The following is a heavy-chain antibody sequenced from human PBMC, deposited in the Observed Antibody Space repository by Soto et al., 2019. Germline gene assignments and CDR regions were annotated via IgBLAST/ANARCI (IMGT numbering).Heavy chain of an antibody. CDR1: GYTFTSYG. CDR3: ARDWAYGYGSGSYFPS. D-gene: IGHD3-10*01. Sequence: ASVKVSCKASGYTFTSYGISWVRQAPGQGLEWMGWISAYNGNTNYAQKLQGRVTMTTDTSTSTAYMELRSLRSDDTAVYYCARDWAYGYGSGSYFPSWGQGTLVTVSS. CDR2: ISAYNGNT. V-gene: IGHV1-18*01. J-gene: IGHJ5*02.